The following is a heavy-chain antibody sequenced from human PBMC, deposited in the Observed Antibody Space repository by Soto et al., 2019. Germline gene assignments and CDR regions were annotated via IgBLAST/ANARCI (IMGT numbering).Heavy chain of an antibody. Sequence: QVQLVQSGAEVKKPESSVKVSCKTSGGTFVRHVISWVRQAPGQGPEWMGKINPLSGIPNYAQKFQDRVTFTADTDSSTAYMERSGLRSDDTAVYYCATPACAATWCSPSHNLDHWGQGTLVTVSS. D-gene: IGHD2-2*01. V-gene: IGHV1-69*09. CDR1: GGTFVRHV. CDR3: ATPACAATWCSPSHNLDH. J-gene: IGHJ4*02. CDR2: INPLSGIP.